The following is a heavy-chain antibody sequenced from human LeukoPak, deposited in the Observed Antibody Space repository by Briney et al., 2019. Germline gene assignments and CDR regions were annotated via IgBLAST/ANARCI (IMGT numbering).Heavy chain of an antibody. CDR2: LSGSGGST. D-gene: IGHD6-13*01. CDR1: GFTFSSYA. V-gene: IGHV3-23*01. Sequence: PGGSLRLSCAASGFTFSSYAMSWVRQAPGKGLEWVSALSGSGGSTYYADSVKGRFTISRDNSKDTLYLQMNSLRAEDTAVYYCAKDGEAAAGTGAFDYWGQGTLVTVSS. CDR3: AKDGEAAAGTGAFDY. J-gene: IGHJ4*02.